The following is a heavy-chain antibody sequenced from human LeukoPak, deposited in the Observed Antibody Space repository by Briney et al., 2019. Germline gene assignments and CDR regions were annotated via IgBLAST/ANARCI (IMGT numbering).Heavy chain of an antibody. D-gene: IGHD2-15*01. CDR3: ARAPYCIGGSCRFDY. V-gene: IGHV3-7*03. J-gene: IGHJ4*02. Sequence: GGSLRLSCAVSGFTSSSYWMSWVRQAPGKELEWVANIKQDGSEKYYVDSVKGRFTISRDNAKNSLYLQMNSLRAEDTAVYYCARAPYCIGGSCRFDYWGQGTLVTVSS. CDR1: GFTSSSYW. CDR2: IKQDGSEK.